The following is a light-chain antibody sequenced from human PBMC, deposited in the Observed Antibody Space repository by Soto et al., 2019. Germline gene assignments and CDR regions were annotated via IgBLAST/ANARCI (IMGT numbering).Light chain of an antibody. Sequence: DIVLTQSPGPLSLSPGESATVSCRASQDVSGTYLIWLQQKPGQAPRLLIYGASSRATGIPDRFTGSGSVRDFTLSISRVEPEDLAVYYCQQHGLSPYTFGQGTRLEI. J-gene: IGKJ2*01. CDR3: QQHGLSPYT. V-gene: IGKV3-20*01. CDR2: GAS. CDR1: QDVSGTY.